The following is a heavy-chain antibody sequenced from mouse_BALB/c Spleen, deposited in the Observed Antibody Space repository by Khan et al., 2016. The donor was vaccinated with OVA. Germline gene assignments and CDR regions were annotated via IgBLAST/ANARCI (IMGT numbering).Heavy chain of an antibody. V-gene: IGHV1-7*01. CDR2: INPTSGYT. Sequence: VQLQESGAELAKPGASVKMSCKASGYTFTSYWMHWIKQRPGQGLEWIGYINPTSGYTDCNQKFKDKATLTADKSSSTAYMQLNSLTSDDSAVYYCARDRIDYWGQGTTLTVSS. J-gene: IGHJ2*01. CDR1: GYTFTSYW. CDR3: ARDRIDY.